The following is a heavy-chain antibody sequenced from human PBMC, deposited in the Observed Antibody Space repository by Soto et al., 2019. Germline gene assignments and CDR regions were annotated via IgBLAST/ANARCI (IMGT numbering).Heavy chain of an antibody. CDR3: AKPSSPIAAEDY. CDR2: IIPILGIA. D-gene: IGHD6-13*01. CDR1: GGTFSSYT. Sequence: QVPLVQSGAEVKKPGSSVKVSCKASGGTFSSYTINWVRQAPGQGLEWMGRIIPILGIANYAQKFQGRVTITADKSTSTAYMELSSLRSEDTAVYYCAKPSSPIAAEDYWGQGTLVTVSS. V-gene: IGHV1-69*02. J-gene: IGHJ4*02.